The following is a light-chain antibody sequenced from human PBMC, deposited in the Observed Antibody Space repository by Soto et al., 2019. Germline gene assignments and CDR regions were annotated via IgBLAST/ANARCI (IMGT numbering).Light chain of an antibody. CDR2: WAS. CDR3: QQYRSAAQFT. V-gene: IGKV4-1*01. Sequence: IVMTQSPDSLAVSLGERATITCKSSQSLFFSFSNKTFLAWYQQKPGQPPKLLIYWASTRESGVPDRFTGSESWTDFTLTITSLQAEDGAVYSCQQYRSAAQFTFGHGTKLEIK. CDR1: QSLFFSFSNKTF. J-gene: IGKJ2*01.